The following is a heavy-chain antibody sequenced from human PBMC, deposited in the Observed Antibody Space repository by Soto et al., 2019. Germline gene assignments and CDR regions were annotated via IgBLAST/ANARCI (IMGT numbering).Heavy chain of an antibody. V-gene: IGHV3-48*03. J-gene: IGHJ4*02. D-gene: IGHD5-12*01. CDR1: GFTFSSYE. CDR2: ISSSGSTI. Sequence: EVQLVESGGGLVQPGGSLRLSCAASGFTFSSYEMNWVRQAPGKGLEWVSYISSSGSTIYYADSVKGRFTISRDNAKNSLYLQMNSLRAEDTAVYYCARGVNRYGGYPDYWGQGTLVTVSS. CDR3: ARGVNRYGGYPDY.